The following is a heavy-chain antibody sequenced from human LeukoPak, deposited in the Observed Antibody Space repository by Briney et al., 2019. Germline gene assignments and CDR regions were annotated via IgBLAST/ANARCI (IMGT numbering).Heavy chain of an antibody. J-gene: IGHJ4*02. Sequence: GESLKISCKGSGYTFTYYWIAWVRQIPGKGLEWMGIIYPGDSDTRYSPSFQGQVTISADKSNSTAYLQWSSLKASDTAMYYCARHRRQGNSNSDVDYWGQGTLVTMSS. D-gene: IGHD5-18*01. CDR3: ARHRRQGNSNSDVDY. V-gene: IGHV5-51*01. CDR1: GYTFTYYW. CDR2: IYPGDSDT.